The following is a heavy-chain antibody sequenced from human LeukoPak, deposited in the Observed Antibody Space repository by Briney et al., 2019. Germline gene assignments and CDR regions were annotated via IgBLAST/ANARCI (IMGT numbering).Heavy chain of an antibody. V-gene: IGHV4-39*07. Sequence: SETLSLTCTVSGGSISSSSYYWGWIRQPPGKGLEWIGSIYYSGSTYYNPSLKSRVTISVDTSKNQFSLKLGSVTAADTAVYYCAGYDSSGYYFSPGFDYWGQGTLVTVSS. CDR3: AGYDSSGYYFSPGFDY. CDR2: IYYSGST. D-gene: IGHD3-22*01. CDR1: GGSISSSSYY. J-gene: IGHJ4*02.